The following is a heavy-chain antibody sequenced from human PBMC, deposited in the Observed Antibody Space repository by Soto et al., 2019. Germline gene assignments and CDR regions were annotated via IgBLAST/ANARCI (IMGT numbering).Heavy chain of an antibody. J-gene: IGHJ6*02. CDR1: GGTFSSYA. CDR3: ARLIAVVGRETYYYYGMDV. Sequence: QVQLVQSGAEVKKPGSSVKVSCKASGGTFSSYAISWVRQAPGQGLEWMGGIIPIFGTANYAQKFQGRVTITADESTSTAYMELSSLRSEDTAVYYCARLIAVVGRETYYYYGMDVWGQGTTVTVSS. D-gene: IGHD6-19*01. V-gene: IGHV1-69*12. CDR2: IIPIFGTA.